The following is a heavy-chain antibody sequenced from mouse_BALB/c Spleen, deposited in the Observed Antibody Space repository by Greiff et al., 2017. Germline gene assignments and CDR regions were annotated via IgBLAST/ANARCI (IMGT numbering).Heavy chain of an antibody. CDR2: ISYDGSN. D-gene: IGHD2-3*01. Sequence: EVQLQQSGPGLVKPSQSLSLTCSVTGYSITSGYYWNWIRQFPGNKLEWMGYISYDGSNNYNPSLKNRISITRDTSKNQFFLKLNSVTTEDTATYYCAREDDLYFDYWGQGTTLTVSS. CDR3: AREDDLYFDY. V-gene: IGHV3-6*02. CDR1: GYSITSGYY. J-gene: IGHJ2*01.